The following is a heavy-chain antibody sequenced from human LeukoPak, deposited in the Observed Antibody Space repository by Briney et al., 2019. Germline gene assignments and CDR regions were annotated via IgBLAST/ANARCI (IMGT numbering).Heavy chain of an antibody. CDR3: AKEGFDS. Sequence: TGGSLRLSCAVSTFTVASNYMSWVRQTPGKGLVWVSDIYQGGSTYYSDSVKGRFTISRDNSKNTLYLQMNSLRAEDTAVYYCAKEGFDSWGQGTLVTVSS. V-gene: IGHV3-53*01. J-gene: IGHJ4*02. CDR1: TFTVASNY. CDR2: IYQGGST.